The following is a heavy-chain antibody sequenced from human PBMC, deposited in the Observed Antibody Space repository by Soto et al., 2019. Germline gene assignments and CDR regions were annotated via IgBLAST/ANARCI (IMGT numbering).Heavy chain of an antibody. D-gene: IGHD6-13*01. J-gene: IGHJ6*02. CDR3: ARDKNSRDSRGYYYYGMDV. CDR2: IYYSGST. V-gene: IGHV4-61*01. Sequence: SETLSLTCTVSGGSISSSSYYWGWIRQPPGKGLEWIGYIYYSGSTNYNPSLKSRVTISVDTSKNQFSLKLSSVTAADTAVYYCARDKNSRDSRGYYYYGMDVWGQGTTVTVSS. CDR1: GGSISSSSYY.